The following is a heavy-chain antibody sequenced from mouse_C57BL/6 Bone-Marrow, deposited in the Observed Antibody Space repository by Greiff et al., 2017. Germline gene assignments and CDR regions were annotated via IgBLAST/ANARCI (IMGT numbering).Heavy chain of an antibody. D-gene: IGHD1-1*01. CDR1: GFTFSDYG. V-gene: IGHV5-17*01. CDR3: ARPHYYGSSYSWFAY. J-gene: IGHJ3*01. Sequence: DVMLVESGGGLVKPGGSLKLSCAASGFTFSDYGMHWVRQAPEQGLEWVAYISSGSSTIYYADTVKGRFTISRDNAKNTLFLQMTSLRSEDTAMYYCARPHYYGSSYSWFAYWGQGTLVTVSA. CDR2: ISSGSSTI.